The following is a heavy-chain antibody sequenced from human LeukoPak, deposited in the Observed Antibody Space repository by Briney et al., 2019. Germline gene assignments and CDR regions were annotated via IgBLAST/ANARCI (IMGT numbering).Heavy chain of an antibody. V-gene: IGHV3-23*01. CDR2: ISGSGGST. CDR1: GFTFSSYA. CDR3: AKDNYGSGSYYSYYFDY. Sequence: PGGSLRLSCAASGFTFSSYAMSWVRRAPGKGLEWVSAISGSGGSTYYADSVKGRFTISRDNSKNTLYLQMNSLRAEDTAVYYCAKDNYGSGSYYSYYFDYWGQGTLVTVSS. J-gene: IGHJ4*02. D-gene: IGHD3-10*01.